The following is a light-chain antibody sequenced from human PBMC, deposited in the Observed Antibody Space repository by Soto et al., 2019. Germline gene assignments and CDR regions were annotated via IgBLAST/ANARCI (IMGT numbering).Light chain of an antibody. J-gene: IGKJ1*01. CDR2: GAS. V-gene: IGKV3-20*01. Sequence: EIVMTHSPGTLSLSPVERATLSCRARQSVSSSYLAWYQQKPGQAPRLLIYGASSRATGIPDRFSGSGSGTDFTLTISRLEPEDFAVYYCQQYGSSSWTFGQGTKVDI. CDR1: QSVSSSY. CDR3: QQYGSSSWT.